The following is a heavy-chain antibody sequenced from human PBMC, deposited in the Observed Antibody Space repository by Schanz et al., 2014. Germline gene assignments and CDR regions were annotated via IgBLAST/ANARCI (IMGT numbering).Heavy chain of an antibody. CDR1: GYTFTNYY. Sequence: QVQLVQSGAEVKKPGASVKLSCKASGYTFTNYYIHWVRQAPGQGLEWMGRINPNSGGTNFAQKFQGRVTVTRDTSISTAYMELGSLRSDDTAVYYCARNIIATARACDIWGQGTMVTVSS. J-gene: IGHJ3*02. CDR2: INPNSGGT. V-gene: IGHV1-2*06. D-gene: IGHD6-13*01. CDR3: ARNIIATARACDI.